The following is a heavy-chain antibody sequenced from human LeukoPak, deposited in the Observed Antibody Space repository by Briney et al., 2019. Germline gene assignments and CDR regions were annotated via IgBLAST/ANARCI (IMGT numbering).Heavy chain of an antibody. V-gene: IGHV4-38-2*01. CDR2: ISHSGST. CDR3: ARAGLSMVRGVIIDY. Sequence: SETLSLMCAEGGNSTSSGYFWGWVLQPPGKGLEWIGSISHSGSTYYNPSLKSRVTISLDTSRNQFSLKLSSVTAADTAVYYSARAGLSMVRGVIIDYWGQETLVTVSS. D-gene: IGHD3-10*01. J-gene: IGHJ4*02. CDR1: GNSTSSGYF.